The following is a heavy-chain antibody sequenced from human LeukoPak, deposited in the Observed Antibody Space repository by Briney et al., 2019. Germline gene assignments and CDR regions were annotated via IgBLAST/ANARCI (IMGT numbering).Heavy chain of an antibody. CDR2: ISYDGSNE. V-gene: IGHV3-30*04. Sequence: GGSLRLSCAASGFTFSSYVMHWVRQAPGKGLEWVAIISYDGSNEYYADSLKGRFTISRDNSKNTLYLQMNSLRAEDTAVYYCAKTPVRRFPLYFDYWGQGTLVTVSS. CDR3: AKTPVRRFPLYFDY. CDR1: GFTFSSYV. J-gene: IGHJ4*02. D-gene: IGHD3-3*01.